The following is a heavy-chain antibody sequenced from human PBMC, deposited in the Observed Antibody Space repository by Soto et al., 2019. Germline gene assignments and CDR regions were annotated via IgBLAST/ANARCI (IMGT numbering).Heavy chain of an antibody. CDR1: GFTVSSNY. J-gene: IGHJ5*02. CDR2: IYSGGST. CDR3: AGYCSSTSCYEDYNWFDP. D-gene: IGHD2-2*01. Sequence: GGSLRLSCAASGFTVSSNYMSWVRQAPGKGLEWVSVIYSGGSTYYADSVKGRFTISRHNSKNTLYLQMNSLRAEDTAVYYCAGYCSSTSCYEDYNWFDPWGQGTLVTVSS. V-gene: IGHV3-53*04.